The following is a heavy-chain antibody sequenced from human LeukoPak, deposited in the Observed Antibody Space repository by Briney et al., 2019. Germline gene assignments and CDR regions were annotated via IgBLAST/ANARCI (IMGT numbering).Heavy chain of an antibody. Sequence: PSETLSLTCTVSGCSISSYYWSWIRQPPGKGLEWIGYIYYIGSTNYNPSLKRRVTISVDNSKNQSPLKLSSVPAADTAVYYCARNGGSYTFDLWGQGVLVTVSS. CDR3: ARNGGSYTFDL. CDR2: IYYIGST. V-gene: IGHV4-59*01. J-gene: IGHJ4*02. CDR1: GCSISSYY. D-gene: IGHD1-26*01.